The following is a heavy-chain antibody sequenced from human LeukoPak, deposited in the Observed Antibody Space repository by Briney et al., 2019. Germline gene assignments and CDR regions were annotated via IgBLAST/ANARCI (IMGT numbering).Heavy chain of an antibody. CDR2: IYYSGST. D-gene: IGHD2-2*01. J-gene: IGHJ3*02. Sequence: PSETLSLTCTVSGGSISSSSYYWGWIRQPPGKGLEWIGSIYYSGSTYYNPSLKSRVTISVDTSKNQFSLKLSSVTAADTAVYYCARSYVVPAAIGDVFAFDIWGQGTMVTVSS. V-gene: IGHV4-39*07. CDR1: GGSISSSSYY. CDR3: ARSYVVPAAIGDVFAFDI.